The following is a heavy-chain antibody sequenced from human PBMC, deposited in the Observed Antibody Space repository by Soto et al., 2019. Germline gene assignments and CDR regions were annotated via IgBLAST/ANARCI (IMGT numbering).Heavy chain of an antibody. CDR1: GGSISSGGYY. J-gene: IGHJ5*02. D-gene: IGHD2-2*01. CDR2: ISYSGST. CDR3: ARGTDEAAKGFDP. V-gene: IGHV4-31*03. Sequence: QVQLQESGPGLVKPSQTLSLTCTVSGGSISSGGYYWSWIRQHPGKGLEWIGYISYSGSTYYNPSLKSRVTISVDTSKNQFSLKLSSVTAADTAVYYCARGTDEAAKGFDPWGQGTLVTVSS.